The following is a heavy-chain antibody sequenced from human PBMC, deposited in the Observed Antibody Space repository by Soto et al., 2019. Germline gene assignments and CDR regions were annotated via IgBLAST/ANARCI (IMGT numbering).Heavy chain of an antibody. D-gene: IGHD3-10*01. CDR1: GFTFSTYA. CDR2: ISGSGVST. CDR3: AKVGPYDSGSYMFRYNWFGP. J-gene: IGHJ5*02. V-gene: IGHV3-23*01. Sequence: GGSLRLSCAASGFTFSTYAMTWVRQAPGKGLEWVSSISGSGVSTYYADSVKGRLTISRDNSKNTLYLQVSSLRVEDTAVYYCAKVGPYDSGSYMFRYNWFGPWGPGTLVTVSS.